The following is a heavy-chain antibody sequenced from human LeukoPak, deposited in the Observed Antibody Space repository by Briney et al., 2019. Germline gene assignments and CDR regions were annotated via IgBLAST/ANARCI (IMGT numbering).Heavy chain of an antibody. CDR2: IIPIFGTA. CDR3: AREWELRPQGAFDI. V-gene: IGHV1-69*05. J-gene: IGHJ3*02. CDR1: GGTFSSYA. D-gene: IGHD1-26*01. Sequence: GASVKVSCKASGGTFSSYAISWVRQAPGQGLEWMGRIIPIFGTANYAQKFQGRVTITTDESTSTAYMELSSLRSEDTAVYYCAREWELRPQGAFDIWGQGTMVTVSS.